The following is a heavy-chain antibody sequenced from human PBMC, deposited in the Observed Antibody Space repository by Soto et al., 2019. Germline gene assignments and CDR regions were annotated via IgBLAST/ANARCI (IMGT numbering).Heavy chain of an antibody. J-gene: IGHJ4*02. CDR1: GYTFTSYG. D-gene: IGHD6-13*01. CDR2: VNAYNGNT. Sequence: ASVKVSCKASGYTFTSYGISWVRQAPGQGLEWMGWVNAYNGNTNYAQKFQGRVTMTTDTSTSTAYMELRSLRAEDTAIYYCAKGRAAAGMAAPDYWGQGTLVTVSS. V-gene: IGHV1-18*01. CDR3: AKGRAAAGMAAPDY.